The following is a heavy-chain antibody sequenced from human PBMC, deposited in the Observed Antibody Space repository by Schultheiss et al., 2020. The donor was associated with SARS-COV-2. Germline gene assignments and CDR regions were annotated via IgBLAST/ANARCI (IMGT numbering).Heavy chain of an antibody. Sequence: SVKVSCKASGYTFTSYGISWVRQAPGQGLEWMGRIIPILGIANYAQKFQGRVTMTEDTSTDTAYMELSSLRSEDTAVYYCAATYDFWSGSYWGQGTLVTVSS. CDR2: IIPILGIA. CDR3: AATYDFWSGSY. J-gene: IGHJ4*02. CDR1: GYTFTSYG. V-gene: IGHV1-69*04. D-gene: IGHD3-3*01.